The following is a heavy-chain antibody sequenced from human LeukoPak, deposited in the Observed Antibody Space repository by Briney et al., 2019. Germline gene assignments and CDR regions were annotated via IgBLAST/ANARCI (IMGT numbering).Heavy chain of an antibody. CDR2: ITGSGTSI. CDR3: AKDFSHSGSYSELFDY. Sequence: GGSLRLSCAASGFPFSSYAMSWVRQAPGKGLEWVSGITGSGTSIYYADSVKGRFTISRDNSKNTLYLQMNGLRAEDTAVYYCAKDFSHSGSYSELFDYWGQGTLVTVSS. D-gene: IGHD3-10*01. J-gene: IGHJ4*02. V-gene: IGHV3-23*01. CDR1: GFPFSSYA.